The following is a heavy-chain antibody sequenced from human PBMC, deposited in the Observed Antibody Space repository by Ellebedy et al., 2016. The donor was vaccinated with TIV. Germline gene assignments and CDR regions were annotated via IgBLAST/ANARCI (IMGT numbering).Heavy chain of an antibody. CDR1: GFTFSSYG. Sequence: GESLKISCAASGFTFSSYGMHWVRQAPGKGLEWVAFIRYDGSNKYYADSVKGRFTISRDNSKNTLYLQMNSLRAEDTAVYYCAKDFLVVATIWGSLGYWGQGTLVTVSS. CDR2: IRYDGSNK. D-gene: IGHD5-12*01. V-gene: IGHV3-30*02. J-gene: IGHJ4*02. CDR3: AKDFLVVATIWGSLGY.